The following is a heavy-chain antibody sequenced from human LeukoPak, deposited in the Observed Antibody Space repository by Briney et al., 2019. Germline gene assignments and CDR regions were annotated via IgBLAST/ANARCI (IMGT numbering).Heavy chain of an antibody. CDR2: ISGRSNYI. J-gene: IGHJ4*02. V-gene: IGHV3-21*04. Sequence: GGSLRLSCAASGFTFSSYSMNWVRQAPGKGLEWVSFISGRSNYIYYADSVRGRFTISRDNAKNSLYLQMNRLRPEDAAVYYCAKAPVTTCRGAYCYPFDYWGQGTLVTVSS. D-gene: IGHD2-21*01. CDR1: GFTFSSYS. CDR3: AKAPVTTCRGAYCYPFDY.